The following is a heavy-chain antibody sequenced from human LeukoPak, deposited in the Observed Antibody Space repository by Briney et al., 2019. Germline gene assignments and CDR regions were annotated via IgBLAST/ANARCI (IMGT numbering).Heavy chain of an antibody. D-gene: IGHD2-21*02. Sequence: ASVRVSFKASGYTFTCYYMHWVRQAPGQALEWMGWINPNSDCTNYAQKFQGRVIMTRDTSISTAYMELSRLRSDDTAVYYCASSVVTTTPTFDYWGQGTLVTVSS. CDR1: GYTFTCYY. V-gene: IGHV1-2*02. CDR3: ASSVVTTTPTFDY. CDR2: INPNSDCT. J-gene: IGHJ4*02.